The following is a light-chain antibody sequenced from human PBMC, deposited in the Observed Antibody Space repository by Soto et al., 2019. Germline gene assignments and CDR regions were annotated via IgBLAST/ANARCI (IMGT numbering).Light chain of an antibody. CDR1: STDVGGYKY. J-gene: IGLJ1*01. V-gene: IGLV2-14*01. CDR3: ISYTSSDTYV. CDR2: DVT. Sequence: QSALTQPASVSGSPGQSITISCTGISTDVGGYKYVSWYQQHPGKAPKLMIYDVTSRPSGISNRFSGSKSGNTAFLIISGLQAEDEADYYCISYTSSDTYVFGTGTKLTVL.